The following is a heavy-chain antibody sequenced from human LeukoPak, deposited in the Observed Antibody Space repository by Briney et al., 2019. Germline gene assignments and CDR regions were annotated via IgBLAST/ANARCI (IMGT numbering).Heavy chain of an antibody. CDR1: GFTFNSYE. CDR3: AKVDSITMIVVVAPFLY. V-gene: IGHV3-23*01. CDR2: ISGSGGST. Sequence: GGSLRLSCAASGFTFNSYEIDWVRQAPGKGLEWVSAISGSGGSTYYADSVKGRFTISRDNSKNTLYLQMNSLRAEDTAVYYCAKVDSITMIVVVAPFLYWGQGTLVTVSS. J-gene: IGHJ4*02. D-gene: IGHD3-22*01.